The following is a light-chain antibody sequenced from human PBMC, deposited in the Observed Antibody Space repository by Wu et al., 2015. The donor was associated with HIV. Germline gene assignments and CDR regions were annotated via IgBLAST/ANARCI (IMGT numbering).Light chain of an antibody. Sequence: EIVMTQSPATLSVSPGERVTLSCRASQSVSDKLAWYQQRPGQAPRLLIYGASTRATGVPTRFSGSGSGTDFTLTISSMQSADFAVYYCQQYNDWRPLTFGGGPRWRSN. CDR1: QSVSDK. CDR3: QQYNDWRPLT. CDR2: GAS. J-gene: IGKJ4*01. V-gene: IGKV3-15*01.